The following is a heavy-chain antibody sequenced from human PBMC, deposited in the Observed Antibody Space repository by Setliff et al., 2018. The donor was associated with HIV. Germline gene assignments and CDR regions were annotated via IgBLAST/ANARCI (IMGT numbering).Heavy chain of an antibody. J-gene: IGHJ4*02. CDR3: ARANVPYSNFWSFSYSLPYYFDY. CDR2: ISASKGNT. D-gene: IGHD3-3*01. Sequence: ASVKVSCKASGYNFTSNGISWVRQAPGQGLEWMGRISASKGNTKYTQDFQGRVTMTTDTSTSTAYMELRGLRSDDTAVYYCARANVPYSNFWSFSYSLPYYFDYWGQGTLVTVSS. V-gene: IGHV1-18*01. CDR1: GYNFTSNG.